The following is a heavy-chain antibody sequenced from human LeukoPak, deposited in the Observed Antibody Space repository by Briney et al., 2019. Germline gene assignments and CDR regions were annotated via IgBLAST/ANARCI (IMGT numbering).Heavy chain of an antibody. V-gene: IGHV4-34*01. D-gene: IGHD2-15*01. CDR3: ARPNPGYCSGGSCYSGFDY. CDR2: INHSGST. CDR1: GGSFSGYY. J-gene: IGHJ4*02. Sequence: PSETLSLTCAVYGGSFSGYYWSWIRQPPGKGLEWIGEINHSGSTNCNPSLKSRVTISVDTSKNQFSLKLSSVTAADTAVYYCARPNPGYCSGGSCYSGFDYWGQGTLVTVSS.